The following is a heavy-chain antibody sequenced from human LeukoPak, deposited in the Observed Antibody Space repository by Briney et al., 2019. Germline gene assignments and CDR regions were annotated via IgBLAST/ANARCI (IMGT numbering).Heavy chain of an antibody. CDR1: GFSFSSYS. CDR2: ISSNGGTT. J-gene: IGHJ4*02. V-gene: IGHV3-64*01. CDR3: ARTYYDFWSGYPQGYFDY. Sequence: GGSLRLSCAASGFSFSSYSMHWVRQAPGQGLEYFSGISSNGGTTYYANSVNGRFTISRDNSKNTVYLQMGSLRGEDTAVYFCARTYYDFWSGYPQGYFDYWGQGVLVTVSS. D-gene: IGHD3-3*01.